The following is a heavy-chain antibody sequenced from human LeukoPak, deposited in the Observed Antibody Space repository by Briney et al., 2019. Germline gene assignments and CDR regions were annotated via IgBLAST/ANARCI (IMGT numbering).Heavy chain of an antibody. J-gene: IGHJ6*02. CDR3: ARDSIAVAGTIKRYYGMDV. D-gene: IGHD6-19*01. CDR1: GFTVSSNY. Sequence: GGSLRLSCAASGFTVSSNYMTWVRQAPGKGLEWVSGIYSGGSTYYADSVKGRFTISRDNAKNSLYLQMNSLRAEDTAVYYCARDSIAVAGTIKRYYGMDVWGQGTTVTVSS. V-gene: IGHV3-66*01. CDR2: IYSGGST.